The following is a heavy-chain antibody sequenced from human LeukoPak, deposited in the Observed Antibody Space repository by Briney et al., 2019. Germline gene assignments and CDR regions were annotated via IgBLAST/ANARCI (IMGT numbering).Heavy chain of an antibody. V-gene: IGHV1-69*04. CDR3: ARLVLGELSLNWFDP. J-gene: IGHJ5*02. D-gene: IGHD3-16*02. CDR2: IIPILGIA. Sequence: SVKVSCKASGYTFTSYGISWVRQAPGQGLEWMGRIIPILGIANYAQKFQGRVTITADKSTSTAYMELSSLRSEDTAVYYCARLVLGELSLNWFDPWGQGTLATVSS. CDR1: GYTFTSYG.